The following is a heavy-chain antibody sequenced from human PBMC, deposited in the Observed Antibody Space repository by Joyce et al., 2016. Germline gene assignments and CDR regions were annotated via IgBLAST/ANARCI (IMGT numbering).Heavy chain of an antibody. Sequence: GAGLVKPGWSLRLSCAASGFTFSDHYMTWIRQAPGKGLEWLSDISTTSKYTNYADSVKGRFTISRDNAKNSLYLHMDSLRVDDTAVYYCAGMGLTVPGTPLDYWGQGTLVTVSA. V-gene: IGHV3-11*06. CDR3: AGMGLTVPGTPLDY. J-gene: IGHJ4*02. D-gene: IGHD6-19*01. CDR2: ISTTSKYT. CDR1: GFTFSDHY.